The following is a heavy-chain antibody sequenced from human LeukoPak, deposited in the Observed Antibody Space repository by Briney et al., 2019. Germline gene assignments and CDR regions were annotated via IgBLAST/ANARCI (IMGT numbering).Heavy chain of an antibody. CDR2: INHSGST. CDR1: GGSFSGYY. CDR3: ATALPYSGSLDGAFDI. J-gene: IGHJ3*02. D-gene: IGHD1-26*01. V-gene: IGHV4-34*01. Sequence: SETLSLTCAVFGGSFSGYYWNWIRQPPGKGLEWIGEINHSGSTNYNPSLKSRVTISVDTSKNQFSLKLTSVTAADTAVYYCATALPYSGSLDGAFDIWGQGTMVTVSS.